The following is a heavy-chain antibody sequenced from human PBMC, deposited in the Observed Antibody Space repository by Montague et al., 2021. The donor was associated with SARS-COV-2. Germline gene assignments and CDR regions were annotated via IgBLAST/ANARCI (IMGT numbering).Heavy chain of an antibody. D-gene: IGHD3-9*01. CDR3: AHRKPTYYDILTGYYNAFDI. CDR1: GFSLSTSGVG. Sequence: PALVKPTQTLTLTCTFSGFSLSTSGVGVGWIRQPPGKALEWLALIYWDXDNRYSPSLKSRLTITKDTSKNQVVLTMTNMDPVDTATYYCAHRKPTYYDILTGYYNAFDIWGQGTMVTVSS. V-gene: IGHV2-5*02. CDR2: IYWDXDN. J-gene: IGHJ3*02.